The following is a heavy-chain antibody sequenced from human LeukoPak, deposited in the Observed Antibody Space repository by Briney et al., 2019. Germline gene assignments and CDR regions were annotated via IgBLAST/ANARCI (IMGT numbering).Heavy chain of an antibody. CDR1: GGSISSYY. V-gene: IGHV4-59*08. CDR2: IYYSGST. Sequence: PSETLSLTCTVSGGSISSYYWSWIRQPPGKGLEWIGYIYYSGSTNYNPSLKSRVTISVDTSKNQFSLKLSSVTAADTAVYYCARHEYYYGSGSYCEGWGQGTLVTVSS. CDR3: ARHEYYYGSGSYCEG. J-gene: IGHJ4*02. D-gene: IGHD3-10*01.